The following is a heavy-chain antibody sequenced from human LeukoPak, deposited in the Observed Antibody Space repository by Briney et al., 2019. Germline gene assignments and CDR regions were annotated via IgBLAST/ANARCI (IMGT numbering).Heavy chain of an antibody. D-gene: IGHD3-10*01. Sequence: SETLSLTCTVSGGSIIISSYYWGWIRQPPGKGLEWIRSIYYSGSTYYNPSLKSRVTISVDTSKNQFSLKLSSVTAADTAVYYCARYGSGTYSLDYWGQGTLVTVSS. CDR3: ARYGSGTYSLDY. J-gene: IGHJ4*02. CDR2: IYYSGST. CDR1: GGSIIISSYY. V-gene: IGHV4-39*07.